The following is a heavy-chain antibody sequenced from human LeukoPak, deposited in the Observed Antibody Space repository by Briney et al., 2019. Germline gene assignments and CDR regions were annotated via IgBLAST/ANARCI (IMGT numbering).Heavy chain of an antibody. D-gene: IGHD3-22*01. V-gene: IGHV1-24*01. CDR1: GYTLTELS. J-gene: IGHJ4*02. CDR3: ATVRGGGPYYYDSSGYYFG. Sequence: ASVKVSCKVSGYTLTELSMHWVRQAPGKGLEWMGGFDPEDGETIYAQKFQGRVTMTEDTSTATAYMELSSLRSEDTAVYYCATVRGGGPYYYDSSGYYFGWGQGTLVTVSS. CDR2: FDPEDGET.